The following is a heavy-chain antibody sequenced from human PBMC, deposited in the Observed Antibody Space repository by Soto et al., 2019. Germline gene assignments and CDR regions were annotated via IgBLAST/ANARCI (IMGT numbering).Heavy chain of an antibody. Sequence: SETLSLTCTLYGASISSGGYSWTWIRQPPGKGLEWIGYTYHSGTSYSNPSLKSRVPISVDRSNHQFSLRLTSVPAADTAAYYCARDRVVRGSDCYISGMEVLGQASTVTVS. CDR2: TYHSGTS. CDR3: ARDRVVRGSDCYISGMEV. J-gene: IGHJ6*02. D-gene: IGHD3-10*01. CDR1: GASISSGGYS. V-gene: IGHV4-30-2*01.